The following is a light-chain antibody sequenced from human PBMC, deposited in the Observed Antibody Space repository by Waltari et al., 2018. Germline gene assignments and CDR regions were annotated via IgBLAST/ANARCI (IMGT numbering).Light chain of an antibody. CDR1: QSIGDS. V-gene: IGKV6D-21*02. J-gene: IGKJ4*01. CDR2: YAS. CDR3: HQSNAFPLT. Sequence: EIVLTQSQDFHSVTPREKVTITCRASQSIGDSLHWYQQKPDQSPKLRIKYASQSISGVPSKFSGSGSGTDFTLTINSLEAEDAAAYYCHQSNAFPLTFGGGTKVEIK.